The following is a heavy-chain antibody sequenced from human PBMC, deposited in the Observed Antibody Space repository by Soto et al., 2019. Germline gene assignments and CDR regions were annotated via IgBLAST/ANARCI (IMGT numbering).Heavy chain of an antibody. CDR2: ISYDGSNK. V-gene: IGHV3-30-3*01. Sequence: PGGSLRLSCAASGFTFSSYAMHWVRQAPGKGLEWVAVISYDGSNKYYADSVKGRFTISRDNSKNTLYLQMNSLRAEDTAVYYCARGPGDSRYYYGMDVWGQGTTVTVSS. D-gene: IGHD2-21*01. CDR3: ARGPGDSRYYYGMDV. J-gene: IGHJ6*02. CDR1: GFTFSSYA.